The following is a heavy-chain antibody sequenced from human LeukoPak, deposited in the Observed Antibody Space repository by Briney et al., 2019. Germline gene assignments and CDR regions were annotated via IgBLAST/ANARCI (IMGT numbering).Heavy chain of an antibody. CDR1: GASISSHY. V-gene: IGHV4-59*11. D-gene: IGHD1-26*01. Sequence: SETLSLTCTVTGASISSHYWCWIRQTPGTGLEWIGDIYDRGRTTYNPSLKSRVSISVDTSRNQFSLNLRSVTAADTAVYYCAKIEVGRFDPWGQGTLVTVSS. J-gene: IGHJ5*02. CDR2: IYDRGRT. CDR3: AKIEVGRFDP.